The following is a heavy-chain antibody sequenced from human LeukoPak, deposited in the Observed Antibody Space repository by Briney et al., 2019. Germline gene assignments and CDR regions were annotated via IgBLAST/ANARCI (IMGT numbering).Heavy chain of an antibody. J-gene: IGHJ4*02. D-gene: IGHD3-22*01. CDR1: GFTFSSYS. Sequence: GGSLRLSCAASGFTFSSYSMNWVRQAPGKGLEWVSSISSSSSYIYYADSVKGRFTISRDNAKNSLYLQMNSLRAEDTAVYYCARDWPYDSSGYYYGEFNPEDYWGQGTLVTVSS. CDR2: ISSSSSYI. CDR3: ARDWPYDSSGYYYGEFNPEDY. V-gene: IGHV3-21*01.